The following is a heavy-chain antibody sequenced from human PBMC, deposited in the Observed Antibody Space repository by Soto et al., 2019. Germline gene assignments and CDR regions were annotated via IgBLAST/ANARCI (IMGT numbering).Heavy chain of an antibody. CDR2: INHLETT. CDR1: GASITYGGYS. D-gene: IGHD1-26*01. V-gene: IGHV4-30-2*01. Sequence: TLSLACTVSGASITYGGYSWSWIRQTPGKGLEWIGYINHLETTFYNPSFESRLTLSIDRAKNQFSLNLNSMSAADRAVYFCARGGGSDSFDYWGQGILVTVSS. CDR3: ARGGGSDSFDY. J-gene: IGHJ4*02.